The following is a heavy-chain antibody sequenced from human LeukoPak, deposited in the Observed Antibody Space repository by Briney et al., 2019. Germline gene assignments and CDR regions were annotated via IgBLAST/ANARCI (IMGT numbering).Heavy chain of an antibody. CDR3: VRAGGTMVRGVSDY. V-gene: IGHV1-18*04. CDR1: GYTFTSYG. CDR2: ISAYNGNT. Sequence: ASVKVSCKASGYTFTSYGISWVRQAPGQGLEWMGWISAYNGNTNYAQKLQGRVTMTTDTSTSTAYMELRSLRSDDTAVYYCVRAGGTMVRGVSDYWGQGTLVTVSS. D-gene: IGHD3-10*01. J-gene: IGHJ4*02.